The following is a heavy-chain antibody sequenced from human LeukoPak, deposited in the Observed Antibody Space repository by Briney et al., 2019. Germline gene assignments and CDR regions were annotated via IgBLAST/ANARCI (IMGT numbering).Heavy chain of an antibody. D-gene: IGHD2-15*01. V-gene: IGHV1-69*04. Sequence: SVKVFCKASGGTFSSYAISWVRQAPGQGLEWMGRIIPILGIANYAQKFQGRVTITADKSTSTAYMELSSLRSEDTAVYYCARDAGSGGGYYYYGMDVWGQGTTVTVSS. J-gene: IGHJ6*02. CDR3: ARDAGSGGGYYYYGMDV. CDR1: GGTFSSYA. CDR2: IIPILGIA.